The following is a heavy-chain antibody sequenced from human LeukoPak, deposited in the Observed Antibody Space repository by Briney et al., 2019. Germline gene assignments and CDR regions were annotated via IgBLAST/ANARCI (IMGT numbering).Heavy chain of an antibody. CDR1: GFTFSSYG. CDR2: ISYDGSNK. D-gene: IGHD5-24*01. V-gene: IGHV3-30*18. CDR3: AKDATEMATMAGY. Sequence: HPGGSLRLSCAASGFTFSSYGMHWVRQAPGKGLEWVAVISYDGSNKYYADSVKGRFTISRDNSKNTLYLQMNSLRAEDTAVYYCAKDATEMATMAGYWGQGTLVTVSS. J-gene: IGHJ4*02.